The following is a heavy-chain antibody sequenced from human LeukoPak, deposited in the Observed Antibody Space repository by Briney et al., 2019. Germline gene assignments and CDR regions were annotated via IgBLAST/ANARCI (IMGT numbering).Heavy chain of an antibody. D-gene: IGHD6-13*01. J-gene: IGHJ4*02. CDR2: IYYSGST. CDR3: ARGSSSSWYPPPGLS. V-gene: IGHV4-59*01. Sequence: SETLSLTCTVSGGSISSYYWSWIRQPPGKGLEWIGYIYYSGSTNYNPSLKSRVTISVDTSKNQFSLKLSSVTAADTAVYYRARGSSSSWYPPPGLSWGQGTLVTVSS. CDR1: GGSISSYY.